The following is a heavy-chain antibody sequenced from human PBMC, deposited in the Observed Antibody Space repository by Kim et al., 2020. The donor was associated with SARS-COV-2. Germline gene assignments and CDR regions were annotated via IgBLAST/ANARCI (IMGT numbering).Heavy chain of an antibody. Sequence: SVKVSCKASGGTFSSYAISWVRQAPGQGLEWMGGIIPIFGTANYAQKFQGRVTITADESTSTAYMELSSLRSEDTAVYYCASLDYDILTGYYVYYGMDVWGQGTTVTVSS. D-gene: IGHD3-9*01. CDR3: ASLDYDILTGYYVYYGMDV. V-gene: IGHV1-69*13. CDR1: GGTFSSYA. CDR2: IIPIFGTA. J-gene: IGHJ6*02.